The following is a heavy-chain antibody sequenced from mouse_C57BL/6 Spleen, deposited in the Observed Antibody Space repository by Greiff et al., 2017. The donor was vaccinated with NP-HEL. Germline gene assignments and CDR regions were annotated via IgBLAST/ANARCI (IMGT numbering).Heavy chain of an antibody. CDR1: GFTFSSYG. V-gene: IGHV5-6*02. CDR2: ISSGGSYT. J-gene: IGHJ4*01. CDR3: EGMDY. Sequence: DVKLVESGGDLVKPGGSLKLSCAASGFTFSSYGMSWVRQTPDKRLEWVATISSGGSYTYYPDSVKGRFTISRDNAKNTLYLQMSSLKSEDTAMYYCEGMDYWGQGTSVTVSS.